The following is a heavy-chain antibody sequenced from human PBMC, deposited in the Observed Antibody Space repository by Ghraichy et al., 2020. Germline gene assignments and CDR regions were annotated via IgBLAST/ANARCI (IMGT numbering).Heavy chain of an antibody. D-gene: IGHD2/OR15-2a*01. CDR1: GFTFSSYS. Sequence: GESLNISCTGSGFTFSSYSMNWVRQAPGKGLEWVSYISSSSSKIYYADSVRGRFTISRDNAKNSLYLQMNSLRAEDTAVYYCAREPPYSNSWYYWGQGTLVTVSS. CDR2: ISSSSSKI. CDR3: AREPPYSNSWYY. J-gene: IGHJ4*02. V-gene: IGHV3-48*01.